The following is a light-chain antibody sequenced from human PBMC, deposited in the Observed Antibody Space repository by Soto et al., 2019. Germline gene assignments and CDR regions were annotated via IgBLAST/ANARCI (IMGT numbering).Light chain of an antibody. J-gene: IGKJ1*01. CDR3: QLRDNWPPTWT. V-gene: IGKV3D-20*02. CDR1: QSVSSSY. Sequence: EIVLTQSPGTLSLSPGERATLSCRASQSVSSSYLAWYQQKPGQAPRLLIYGASSRATGIPDRFSGSGSGTDFTLTISRLGPEDFAVYFCQLRDNWPPTWTFGQGTKVDIK. CDR2: GAS.